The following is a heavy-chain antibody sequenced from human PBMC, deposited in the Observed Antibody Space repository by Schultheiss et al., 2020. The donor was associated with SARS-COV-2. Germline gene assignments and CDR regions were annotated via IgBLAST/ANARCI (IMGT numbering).Heavy chain of an antibody. CDR3: VGHSEY. V-gene: IGHV3-23*01. CDR1: GFTFSSYA. Sequence: GESLKISCAASGFTFSSYAMSWVRQAPGKGLEWVSTISGSGGSTYHADSVKGRFTISRDNSKSTLFLQMNSLRVEDTAVYYCVGHSEYWGQGTLVTVSS. J-gene: IGHJ4*02. CDR2: ISGSGGST.